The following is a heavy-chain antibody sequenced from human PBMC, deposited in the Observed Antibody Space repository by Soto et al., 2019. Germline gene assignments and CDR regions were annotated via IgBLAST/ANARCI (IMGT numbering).Heavy chain of an antibody. D-gene: IGHD3-22*01. CDR1: GYPFTSYG. V-gene: IGHV1-18*01. CDR2: ISAYNGNT. CDR3: ARDSYYDSSGYYFPVDY. Sequence: QVQLVQSGAAVKKPGASVKVSCKASGYPFTSYGISCVRQAPGQGLEWMGWISAYNGNTNYAQKLQGRVTMTTDISTSTAYMELRSLRSDDTAVYYCARDSYYDSSGYYFPVDYWGQGTLVTVSS. J-gene: IGHJ4*02.